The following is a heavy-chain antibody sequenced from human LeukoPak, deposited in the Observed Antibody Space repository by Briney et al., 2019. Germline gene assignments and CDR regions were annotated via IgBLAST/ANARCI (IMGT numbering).Heavy chain of an antibody. CDR2: INPKTGGT. D-gene: IGHD6-13*01. V-gene: IGHV1-2*02. CDR3: ARERYSNILDY. J-gene: IGHJ4*02. Sequence: ASVKVSCKVSGYTLTELSMHWVRQAPGKGLEWVGWINPKTGGTKFAQTFQGRVTMTRDTSISTAYMEVSRLKSDDTALFFCARERYSNILDYWGQGTPVIVSS. CDR1: GYTLTELS.